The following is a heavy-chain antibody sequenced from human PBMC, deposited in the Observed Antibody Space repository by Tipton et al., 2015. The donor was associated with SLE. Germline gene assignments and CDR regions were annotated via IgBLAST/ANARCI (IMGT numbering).Heavy chain of an antibody. D-gene: IGHD5-24*01. CDR3: AGGTGDGYLSYFDY. Sequence: SLRLSCAASGFTFSSYSMNWVRQAPGKGLEWVSSISSSSSYIYYADSVKGRFTISRDNAKNSLYLQMNSLRDEDTAVYYCAGGTGDGYLSYFDYWGQGSLVTVSS. V-gene: IGHV3-21*01. J-gene: IGHJ4*02. CDR1: GFTFSSYS. CDR2: ISSSSSYI.